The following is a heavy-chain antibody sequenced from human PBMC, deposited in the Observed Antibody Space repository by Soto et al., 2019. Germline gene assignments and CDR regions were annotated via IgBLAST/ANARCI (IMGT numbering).Heavy chain of an antibody. CDR3: ARERYSYGEYNWFDP. Sequence: QVQLQESGPGLVKPSGTLSPTCAVSGGSISSSNWWSWVRQPPGKWLEWIGEIYHSGSTNYNQSQKRRVTISVDKSKNQFSLKLRSVSAADKAVYYCARERYSYGEYNWFDPWGQGTLVNVSS. CDR2: IYHSGST. CDR1: GGSISSSNW. D-gene: IGHD5-18*01. V-gene: IGHV4-4*02. J-gene: IGHJ5*02.